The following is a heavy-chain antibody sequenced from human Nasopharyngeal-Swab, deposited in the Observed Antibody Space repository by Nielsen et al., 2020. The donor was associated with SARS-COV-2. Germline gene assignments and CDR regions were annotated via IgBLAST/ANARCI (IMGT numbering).Heavy chain of an antibody. D-gene: IGHD3-3*01. CDR1: GGSISSYY. J-gene: IGHJ4*02. V-gene: IGHV4-59*01. CDR2: IYYSGST. Sequence: SETLSLTCTVSGGSISSYYWSWIRQPPAKGLEWIGYIYYSGSTYYNPSPKSRVTISLDTSKNQFSLKLSSVTAADTAVYYCARAGVGIFGVVTAFDYWGQGTLVTVSS. CDR3: ARAGVGIFGVVTAFDY.